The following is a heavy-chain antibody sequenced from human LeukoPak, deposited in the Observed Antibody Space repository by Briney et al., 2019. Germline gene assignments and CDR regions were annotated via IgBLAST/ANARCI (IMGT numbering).Heavy chain of an antibody. J-gene: IGHJ6*03. CDR3: ARDRFDCSGGSCYSDYYYYYMDV. Sequence: GGSLRLSCAASGFTFSSYWMSWVRQAPGKGLEWVAHIKQDGSEKYYVDSVKGRFTISRDNAKNSLYLQMNSLRAEDTAVYYCARDRFDCSGGSCYSDYYYYYMDVWGKGTTVTVSS. D-gene: IGHD2-15*01. V-gene: IGHV3-7*01. CDR1: GFTFSSYW. CDR2: IKQDGSEK.